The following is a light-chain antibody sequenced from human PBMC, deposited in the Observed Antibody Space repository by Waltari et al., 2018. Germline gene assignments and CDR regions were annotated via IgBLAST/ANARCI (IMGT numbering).Light chain of an antibody. V-gene: IGLV3-25*03. Sequence: SYELTQPTSVSVSPGQTARITCSGSALANEYAFWYQQKQGQAPVLVIYGDSERPSGIPERFSVSNSGTTVTLTISGVQAEDEADYYCQSADTRSSFWVFGGGTKLTVV. CDR2: GDS. J-gene: IGLJ3*02. CDR3: QSADTRSSFWV. CDR1: ALANEY.